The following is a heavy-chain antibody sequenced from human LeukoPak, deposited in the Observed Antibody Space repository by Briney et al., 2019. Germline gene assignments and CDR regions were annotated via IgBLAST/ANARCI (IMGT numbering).Heavy chain of an antibody. CDR3: ARARNGYPFH. CDR2: IYSGGYT. CDR1: GFNVSSNY. Sequence: GGSLRLSCAASGFNVSSNYMSWVRPAPGKGLEWVSVIYSGGYTYYADSVKGRFTISRDNSKNTLYFQMNSLRAEDTAVYYCARARNGYPFHWGQGTLVTVSS. V-gene: IGHV3-53*01. D-gene: IGHD3-22*01. J-gene: IGHJ4*02.